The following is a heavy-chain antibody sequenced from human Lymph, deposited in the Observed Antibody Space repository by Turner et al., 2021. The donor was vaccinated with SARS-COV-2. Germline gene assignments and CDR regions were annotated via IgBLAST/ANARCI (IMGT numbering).Heavy chain of an antibody. Sequence: EVQLLVSGGGWVQPGGSLSLSWAASGFTLNNYAKSWVPQAPGKGLGWVSTISGSGGSTYYADSVKGRFIISRDNSKNTLYLLMNSLRAEDTAVYYCANLYPTVSWEFPYGMDVWGQGTTVTVSS. D-gene: IGHD3-16*01. CDR2: ISGSGGST. V-gene: IGHV3-23*01. CDR3: ANLYPTVSWEFPYGMDV. CDR1: GFTLNNYA. J-gene: IGHJ6*02.